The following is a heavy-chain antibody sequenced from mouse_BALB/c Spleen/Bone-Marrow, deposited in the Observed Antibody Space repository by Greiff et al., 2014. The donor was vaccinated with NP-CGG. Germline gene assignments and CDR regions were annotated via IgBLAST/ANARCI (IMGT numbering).Heavy chain of an antibody. CDR3: ANYDYVWYFDV. CDR2: IDPANGNT. J-gene: IGHJ1*01. Sequence: EVQLQQSGAELVKPGASVKLSCTASGFNIKDTYMHWVKQRPEQGLEWIGRIDPANGNTKYDPKFQGKATITAAYLQLSSLTSEDTAVYYCANYDYVWYFDVWGAGTTVTVSS. D-gene: IGHD2-4*01. V-gene: IGHV14-3*02. CDR1: GFNIKDTY.